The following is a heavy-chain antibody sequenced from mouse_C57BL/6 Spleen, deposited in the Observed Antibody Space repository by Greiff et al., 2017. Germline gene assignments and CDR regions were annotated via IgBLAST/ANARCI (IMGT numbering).Heavy chain of an antibody. CDR1: GYTFTSYW. V-gene: IGHV1-52*01. Sequence: VQLQQPGAELVRPGSSVKLSCTASGYTFTSYWMHWVKQRPIQGLEWIGNIDPSDSETHYTQKFKDKATLTVDKSSSTAYMQLSSLTSEDSAVYSCARMEDYWGQGTSVTVSS. CDR2: IDPSDSET. J-gene: IGHJ4*01. CDR3: ARMEDY.